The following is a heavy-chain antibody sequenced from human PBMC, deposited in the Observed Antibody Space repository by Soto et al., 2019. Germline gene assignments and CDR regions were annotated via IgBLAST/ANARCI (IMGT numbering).Heavy chain of an antibody. CDR3: ANLDFTFASIDVFDL. Sequence: LGEALKISCQGSGYTFSDYRISCVRQMPGKVLELLGTIDSSDSYITYSPSFQGHVTISADKSISTAFLRWTSLKSSDSAMYFCANLDFTFASIDVFDLWRQGTLVTVPS. V-gene: IGHV5-10-1*01. CDR2: IDSSDSYI. CDR1: GYTFSDYR. J-gene: IGHJ4*03. D-gene: IGHD3-9*01.